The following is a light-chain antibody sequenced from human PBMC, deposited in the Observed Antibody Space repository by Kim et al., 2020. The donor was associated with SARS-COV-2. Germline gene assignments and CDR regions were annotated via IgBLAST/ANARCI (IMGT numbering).Light chain of an antibody. CDR2: EVS. Sequence: GHSVTISCNGTSSDVGAYDLVSWYQQHPGKAPKLMIYEVSQRPSGVPDRFSGSKSGNTASLTVSGLQPDDEADYYCSSYAGNNNFVFAGGTQLTVL. J-gene: IGLJ2*01. CDR1: SSDVGAYDL. CDR3: SSYAGNNNFV. V-gene: IGLV2-8*01.